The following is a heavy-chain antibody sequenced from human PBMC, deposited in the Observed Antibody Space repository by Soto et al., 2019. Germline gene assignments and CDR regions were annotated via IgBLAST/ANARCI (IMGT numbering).Heavy chain of an antibody. Sequence: PSETLSLTCTVSGGSISSYYWSWIRQPPGKGLEWIGYIYYSGSTNYNPSLKSRVTISVDTSKNQFSLKLSSVTAADTAVYYCARHIVVAPAAMTGWFDPWGQGTLVTVSS. CDR1: GGSISSYY. CDR3: ARHIVVAPAAMTGWFDP. V-gene: IGHV4-59*08. J-gene: IGHJ5*02. CDR2: IYYSGST. D-gene: IGHD2-2*01.